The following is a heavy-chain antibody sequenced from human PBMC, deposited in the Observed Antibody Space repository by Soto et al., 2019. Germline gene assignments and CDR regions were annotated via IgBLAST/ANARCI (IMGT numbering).Heavy chain of an antibody. D-gene: IGHD3-10*01. Sequence: LRLSCAASGFTVSSNYMSWVRQAPGKGLERVSVIYSGGSTYYADSVKGRFTISRDNSKNTLYLQMNSLRAEDTAVYYCAHERTGYYYGSGSYPPGPYWGQGTLVTVSS. CDR1: GFTVSSNY. CDR2: IYSGGST. CDR3: AHERTGYYYGSGSYPPGPY. V-gene: IGHV3-66*01. J-gene: IGHJ4*02.